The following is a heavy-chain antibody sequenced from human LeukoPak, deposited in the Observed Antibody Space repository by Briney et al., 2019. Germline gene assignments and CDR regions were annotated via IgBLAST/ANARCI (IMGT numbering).Heavy chain of an antibody. D-gene: IGHD1-26*01. Sequence: ASVKVSCKASGYTFTGYYMHWVRQAPGQGLEWVGWINPNSGGTNYAQKFQGRVTMTRDTSISTAYMELSRLRSDDTAVYYCARDSVGATRDFDYWGQGTLVTVSS. J-gene: IGHJ4*02. CDR2: INPNSGGT. CDR3: ARDSVGATRDFDY. CDR1: GYTFTGYY. V-gene: IGHV1-2*02.